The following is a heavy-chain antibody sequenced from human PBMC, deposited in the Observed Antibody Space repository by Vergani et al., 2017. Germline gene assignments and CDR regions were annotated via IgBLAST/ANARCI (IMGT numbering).Heavy chain of an antibody. CDR2: FDPEDGET. J-gene: IGHJ4*02. Sequence: QVQLVQSGAEVKKPGASVKVSCKASGYTFTGYYMHWVRQAPGKGLEWMGGFDPEDGETIYAQKFQGRVTMTEDTSTDTAYMELSSLRSEDTAVYYCATESSSGWHSFDYWGQGTLVTVSS. V-gene: IGHV1-24*01. CDR3: ATESSSGWHSFDY. CDR1: GYTFTGYY. D-gene: IGHD6-19*01.